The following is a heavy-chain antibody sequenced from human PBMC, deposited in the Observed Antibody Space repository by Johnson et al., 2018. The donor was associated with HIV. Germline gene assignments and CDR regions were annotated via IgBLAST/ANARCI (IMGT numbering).Heavy chain of an antibody. D-gene: IGHD3-9*01. CDR1: GFTVSSNY. CDR3: AKDTIAGVKGDSLI. J-gene: IGHJ3*02. CDR2: FYSGGST. Sequence: VQLVESGGGLVQPGGSLRLSCAASGFTVSSNYMSWVRQAPGKGLEWVSVFYSGGSTYDADSVKGRFTISRDNSKNTLYLQMHSLRAEDTALYYCAKDTIAGVKGDSLIWGQGTMVTVSS. V-gene: IGHV3-66*01.